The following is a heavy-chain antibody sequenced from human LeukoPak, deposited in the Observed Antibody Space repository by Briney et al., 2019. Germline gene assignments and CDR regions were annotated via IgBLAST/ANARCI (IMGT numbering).Heavy chain of an antibody. CDR3: AREDGYSSSWYSDY. J-gene: IGHJ4*02. D-gene: IGHD6-13*01. V-gene: IGHV3-21*04. Sequence: GGSLRLSCAASGLTFRSYSMSWVRQAPGKGLYWVSGISASGSNTYYADSVKGRFTISRDNAKNSLYLQMNSLRAEDTAVYYCAREDGYSSSWYSDYWGQGTLVTVSS. CDR2: ISASGSNT. CDR1: GLTFRSYS.